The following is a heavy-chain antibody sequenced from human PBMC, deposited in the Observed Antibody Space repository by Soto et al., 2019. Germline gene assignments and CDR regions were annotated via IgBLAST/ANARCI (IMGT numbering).Heavy chain of an antibody. CDR1: GFTFSSYA. J-gene: IGHJ6*02. CDR3: ARDTAMGYYYYYGMDV. CDR2: ISYDGSNK. Sequence: GGSLRLSCAASGFTFSSYAMHWVRQAPGKGLEWVAVISYDGSNKYYADSVKGRFTISRDNSKNTLYLQMNSLRAEDTAVYYCARDTAMGYYYYYGMDVWGQGTTVTVSS. V-gene: IGHV3-30-3*01. D-gene: IGHD5-18*01.